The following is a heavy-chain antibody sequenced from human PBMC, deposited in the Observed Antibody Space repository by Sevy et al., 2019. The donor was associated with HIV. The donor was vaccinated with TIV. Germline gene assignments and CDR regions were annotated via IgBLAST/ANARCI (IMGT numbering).Heavy chain of an antibody. CDR2: IKQDGSEK. CDR3: ARVGRDPYSSSWYVVEYYHYGMDV. V-gene: IGHV3-7*01. J-gene: IGHJ6*02. Sequence: GGSLRLSCAASGFTFRTYWMSWVRQAPGKGLEWVANIKQDGSEKYYVDSGKGRFTISRDNAKKSLFLQMNSLRAEDTAVYYCARVGRDPYSSSWYVVEYYHYGMDVWGQGTTVTVSS. D-gene: IGHD6-13*01. CDR1: GFTFRTYW.